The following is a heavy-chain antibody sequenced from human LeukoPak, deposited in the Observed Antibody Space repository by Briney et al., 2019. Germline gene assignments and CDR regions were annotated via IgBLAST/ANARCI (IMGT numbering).Heavy chain of an antibody. D-gene: IGHD3-10*01. CDR3: TTLNYYGSGSYSY. J-gene: IGHJ4*02. V-gene: IGHV3-15*01. CDR2: IKGKTDGGTT. Sequence: GGSLRLSCAASGFTFNNAWMSWVRQAPGKGLEWVGRIKGKTDGGTTDYAAPVKGRFTISRDDSKNTLYLQMNSLKTEDTAVYYCTTLNYYGSGSYSYWGQGTLVTVSS. CDR1: GFTFNNAW.